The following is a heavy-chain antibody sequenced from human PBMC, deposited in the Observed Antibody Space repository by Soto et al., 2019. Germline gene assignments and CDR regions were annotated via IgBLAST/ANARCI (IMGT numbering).Heavy chain of an antibody. CDR3: AREGTGDGYTYGGAFDI. CDR1: GYTFTGYY. V-gene: IGHV1-2*04. CDR2: INPNSGGT. D-gene: IGHD5-12*01. J-gene: IGHJ3*02. Sequence: VASVKVSCKASGYTFTGYYMHWVRQAPGQGLEWMGWINPNSGGTNYAQKFQGWVTMTRDTSISTAYMELSRLRSDDTAVYYCAREGTGDGYTYGGAFDIWGQGTMVTVSS.